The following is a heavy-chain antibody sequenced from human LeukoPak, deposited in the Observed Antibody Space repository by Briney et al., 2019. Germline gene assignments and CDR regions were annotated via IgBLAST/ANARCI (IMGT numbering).Heavy chain of an antibody. Sequence: PGGSLRLSCAASGFTFSSFKMTWVRQGPGKGLEWVASISPSSSYIFYADSLKGRVTVSRDNGKSSVFLQMSNLRVEDTAVYYCARDLTGGEYFDSWGQGTLVSVSS. CDR1: GFTFSSFK. CDR3: ARDLTGGEYFDS. J-gene: IGHJ4*02. CDR2: ISPSSSYI. V-gene: IGHV3-21*01. D-gene: IGHD3-16*01.